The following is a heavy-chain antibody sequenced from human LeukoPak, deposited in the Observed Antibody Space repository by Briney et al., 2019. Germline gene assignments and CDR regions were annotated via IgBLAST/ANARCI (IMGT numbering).Heavy chain of an antibody. D-gene: IGHD1-26*01. V-gene: IGHV3-23*01. J-gene: IGHJ4*02. CDR1: GFTFSSYA. CDR3: AKLSRPIVGATTGY. CDR2: ISGSGGST. Sequence: GGSLRLSCAASGFTFSSYAMSWVRQAPGKGLEGVSAISGSGGSTYYADSVKGRFTISRDNSKNTLYLQMNSLRAEDTAVYYCAKLSRPIVGATTGYWVQGTLVTVSS.